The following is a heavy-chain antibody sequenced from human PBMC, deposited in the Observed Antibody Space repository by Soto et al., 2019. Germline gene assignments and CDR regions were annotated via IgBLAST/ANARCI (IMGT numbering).Heavy chain of an antibody. CDR1: GGTFSSSG. CDR2: IVPSLDTT. V-gene: IGHV1-69*11. D-gene: IGHD3-16*02. Sequence: QVHLVQSGTEVKKPGSSVKVSCKASGGTFSSSGFSWVRQAPGQGLECMGMIVPSLDTTNYAQKFQARVTITADEVTSTAYMELPSLRSEDTAVYYCARWPQPRYTADPYAVDVWGQGTRVIVSS. CDR3: ARWPQPRYTADPYAVDV. J-gene: IGHJ6*02.